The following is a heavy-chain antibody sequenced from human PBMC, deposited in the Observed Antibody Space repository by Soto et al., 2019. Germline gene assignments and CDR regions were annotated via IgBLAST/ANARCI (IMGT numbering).Heavy chain of an antibody. J-gene: IGHJ6*02. V-gene: IGHV1-69*13. CDR1: GGTFSSYS. Sequence: SVKVSCKASGGTFSSYSISWVRQAPGQGLEWMGGIIPIFGTANYAQKFQGRVTITADESTSTAYMELSSLRSEDTAVYYCAREGSKEGVVPAARRDYYYYYGMDVWGQGTTVTVSS. CDR2: IIPIFGTA. CDR3: AREGSKEGVVPAARRDYYYYYGMDV. D-gene: IGHD2-2*01.